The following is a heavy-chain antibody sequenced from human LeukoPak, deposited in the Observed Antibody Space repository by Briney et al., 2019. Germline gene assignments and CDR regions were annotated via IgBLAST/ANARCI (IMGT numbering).Heavy chain of an antibody. Sequence: KSGGSLRLSCAASGFTFSNAWMSWVRQAPGKGLEWVGRIKSKTDGGTTDYAAPVKGRFTISRDDSKNTLHLQMNSLKTEDTAVYYCTTDIRWELAPFDYWGQGTLVTVSS. V-gene: IGHV3-15*01. CDR1: GFTFSNAW. J-gene: IGHJ4*02. CDR2: IKSKTDGGTT. CDR3: TTDIRWELAPFDY. D-gene: IGHD1-26*01.